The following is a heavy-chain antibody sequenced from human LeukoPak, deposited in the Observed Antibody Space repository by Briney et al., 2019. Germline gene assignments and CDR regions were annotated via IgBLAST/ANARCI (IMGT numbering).Heavy chain of an antibody. Sequence: PGGSLRLSCAASGFIFSSYAMSWVRHAPGQGQEWVSAISGSGGTTYYANSVKGRFTISRDNSKNTLYLQMNSLRAEDTAVYYCAKEAADIVVVPAAMMDSWGQGTLVTVSS. CDR1: GFIFSSYA. D-gene: IGHD2-2*01. J-gene: IGHJ5*01. V-gene: IGHV3-23*01. CDR3: AKEAADIVVVPAAMMDS. CDR2: ISGSGGTT.